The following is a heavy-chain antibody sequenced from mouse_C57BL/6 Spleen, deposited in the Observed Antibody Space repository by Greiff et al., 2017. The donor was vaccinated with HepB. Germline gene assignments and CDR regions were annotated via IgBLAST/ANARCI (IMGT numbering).Heavy chain of an antibody. Sequence: EVQLQQSGPELVKPGASVKISCKASGYSFTDYNMNWVKQSNGKSLEWIGVINPNYGTTSYNQKFKGKATLTVDQSSSTAYMQLNSLTSEYSAVYYCAMGYDYDNYWYFDVWGTGTTVTVSS. CDR2: INPNYGTT. J-gene: IGHJ1*03. V-gene: IGHV1-39*01. D-gene: IGHD2-4*01. CDR1: GYSFTDYN. CDR3: AMGYDYDNYWYFDV.